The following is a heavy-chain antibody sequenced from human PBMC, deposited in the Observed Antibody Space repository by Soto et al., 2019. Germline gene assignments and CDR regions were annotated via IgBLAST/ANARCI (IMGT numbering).Heavy chain of an antibody. J-gene: IGHJ4*02. CDR1: GYTFTSYG. V-gene: IGHV1-18*01. CDR3: ARDSSSSVAGTRFDY. CDR2: ISAYNGNT. D-gene: IGHD6-19*01. Sequence: ASVKVFCKASGYTFTSYGISWVRQAPGQGLEWMGWISAYNGNTNYAQKLQGRVTMTTDTSTSTAYMELRSLRSDDTAVYYCARDSSSSVAGTRFDYWGQGTLVTVSS.